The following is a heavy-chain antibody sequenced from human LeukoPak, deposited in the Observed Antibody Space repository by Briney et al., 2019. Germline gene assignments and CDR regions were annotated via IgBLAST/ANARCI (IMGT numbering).Heavy chain of an antibody. Sequence: GGSLRLSCAASGFTFSSYAMHWVRQAPGKGLEYVSAISSNGGSTYYANSVKGRFTISRDNSKNTLYLQMGSLRAEDMAVYYCARDYDFWSGHPDYWGQGTLVTVSS. J-gene: IGHJ4*02. CDR2: ISSNGGST. CDR3: ARDYDFWSGHPDY. CDR1: GFTFSSYA. D-gene: IGHD3-3*01. V-gene: IGHV3-64*01.